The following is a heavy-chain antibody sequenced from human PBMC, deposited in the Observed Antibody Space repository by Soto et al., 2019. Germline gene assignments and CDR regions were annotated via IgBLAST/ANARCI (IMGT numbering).Heavy chain of an antibody. V-gene: IGHV4-30-4*01. CDR3: ARGPAGDKVDY. D-gene: IGHD7-27*01. J-gene: IGHJ4*02. CDR1: GGYISSVYDY. CDR2: IYDGGRT. Sequence: QVQLQESGPILVKPSQTLSLTCTVSGGYISSVYDYWSWIRQSPDKGLEWIGHIYDGGRTYNNPSLTSRVTNSEDTPKNHFSPQLTPVTAADTAVFYCARGPAGDKVDYWGQGALVSVSS.